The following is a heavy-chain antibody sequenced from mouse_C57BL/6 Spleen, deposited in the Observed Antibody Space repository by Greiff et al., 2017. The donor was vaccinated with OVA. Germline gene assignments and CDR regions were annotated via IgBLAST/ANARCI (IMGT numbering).Heavy chain of an antibody. Sequence: QVQLQQSGAELVRPGTSVKVSCKASGYAFTNYLIEWVKQRPGQGLEWIGVINPGSGGTNYNEKFKGKATLTADKSSSTAYMQLSSLTSEDSAVYFGARSGYYGSSYGDYWGQGTTLTVSS. J-gene: IGHJ2*01. CDR1: GYAFTNYL. V-gene: IGHV1-54*01. D-gene: IGHD1-1*01. CDR2: INPGSGGT. CDR3: ARSGYYGSSYGDY.